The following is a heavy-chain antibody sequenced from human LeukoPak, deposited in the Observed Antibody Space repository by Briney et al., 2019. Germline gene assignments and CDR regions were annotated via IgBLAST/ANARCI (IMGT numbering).Heavy chain of an antibody. D-gene: IGHD6-13*01. CDR1: GYIFTTYW. CDR3: ARGRGTYSSSWYYYYYYYGMDV. Sequence: KGGESLKISCKGSGYIFTTYWIGWVRQLPGKGLESMGIVYPGDSDTRYSPSFQGQVTISADKSISTAYLQCSSLKASDTAMYYCARGRGTYSSSWYYYYYYYGMDVWGQGTTVTVSS. J-gene: IGHJ6*02. CDR2: VYPGDSDT. V-gene: IGHV5-51*01.